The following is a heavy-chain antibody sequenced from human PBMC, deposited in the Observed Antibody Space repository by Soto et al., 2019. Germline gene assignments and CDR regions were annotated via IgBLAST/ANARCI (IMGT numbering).Heavy chain of an antibody. J-gene: IGHJ4*02. CDR2: MNPNSGNT. V-gene: IGHV1-8*01. D-gene: IGHD2-15*01. CDR3: ARDLGYCSGGSCVTDY. Sequence: ASVKVSCKASGYTFTSYDINWVRQATGQGLEWMGWMNPNSGNTGYAQKFQGRVTMTRNTSISTAYMELSSLRSEDTAVYYCARDLGYCSGGSCVTDYPGQGPLAPLST. CDR1: GYTFTSYD.